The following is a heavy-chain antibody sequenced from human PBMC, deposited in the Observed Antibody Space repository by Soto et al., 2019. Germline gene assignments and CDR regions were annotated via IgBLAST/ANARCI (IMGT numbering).Heavy chain of an antibody. J-gene: IGHJ5*02. CDR3: ARDPMRWSGYSSRANWFDP. CDR1: GFTFRSYS. D-gene: IGHD6-13*01. Sequence: PGGSLRLSCAASGFTFRSYSMNWVRQAPGKGLEWVSSISSSSSYIYYADSVKGRFTISRDNAKNSLYLQMNSLRAEDTAVYYCARDPMRWSGYSSRANWFDPWCQGTVVTVSS. CDR2: ISSSSSYI. V-gene: IGHV3-21*01.